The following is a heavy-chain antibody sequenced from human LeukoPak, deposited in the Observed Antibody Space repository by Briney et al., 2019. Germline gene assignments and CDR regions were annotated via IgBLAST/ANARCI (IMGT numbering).Heavy chain of an antibody. CDR2: IYYSVST. CDR3: ARHLQGGPAAFAI. V-gene: IGHV4-59*08. CDR1: GAPTSSYT. D-gene: IGHD3-16*01. J-gene: IGHJ3*02. Sequence: SETLSLACTVSGAPTSSYTWRWSRQPPGKGLGWIGYIYYSVSTNYNPSLKSRVTKSVDTSKNQFSLKLSSVAAADTAVYYCARHLQGGPAAFAISG.